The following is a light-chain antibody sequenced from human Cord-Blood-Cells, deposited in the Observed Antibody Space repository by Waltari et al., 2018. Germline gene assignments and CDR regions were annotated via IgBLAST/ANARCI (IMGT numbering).Light chain of an antibody. CDR1: QIISSW. CDR3: QQYNSYWT. Sequence: DIQMTQSPSTLSASVGDSVTITCRASQIISSWLAWYQQKPGKAPKLLIYKASSLESGVPSRFSGSGSGTDFTLTISILQPDDFATYYCQQYNSYWTFGQGTKVEIK. J-gene: IGKJ1*01. CDR2: KAS. V-gene: IGKV1-5*03.